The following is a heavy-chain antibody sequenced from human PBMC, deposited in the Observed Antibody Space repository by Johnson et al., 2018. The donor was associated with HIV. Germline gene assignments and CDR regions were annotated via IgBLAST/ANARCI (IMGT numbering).Heavy chain of an antibody. Sequence: QEKLVESGGGVVQPGRSLRLSCAASGFTFSSYAIHWVRQAPGKGLEWVAAISYDGSNKYYADSVKGRFTISRDNSKNTLYLQMNSLRAEDTAVYYCAKDSRRWGAFSDAFDIWGQGAMVTVSS. J-gene: IGHJ3*02. D-gene: IGHD1-26*01. V-gene: IGHV3-30*04. CDR3: AKDSRRWGAFSDAFDI. CDR1: GFTFSSYA. CDR2: ISYDGSNK.